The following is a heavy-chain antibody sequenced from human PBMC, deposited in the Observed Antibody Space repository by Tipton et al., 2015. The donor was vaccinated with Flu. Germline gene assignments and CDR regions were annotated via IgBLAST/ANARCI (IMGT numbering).Heavy chain of an antibody. CDR2: ISWNSGSI. J-gene: IGHJ3*02. CDR1: GFTFDDYA. Sequence: QLVQSGGGLVQPGRSLRLSCAASGFTFDDYAIHWVRQAPGKGLEWVSGISWNSGSIKYADSVKGRFTISRDNAKNSLYLQMNSLRSGDTALYYCAKDIMKYGGCSGGSCYGETDVFDIWGQGTMVTVSS. D-gene: IGHD2-15*01. CDR3: AKDIMKYGGCSGGSCYGETDVFDI. V-gene: IGHV3-9*01.